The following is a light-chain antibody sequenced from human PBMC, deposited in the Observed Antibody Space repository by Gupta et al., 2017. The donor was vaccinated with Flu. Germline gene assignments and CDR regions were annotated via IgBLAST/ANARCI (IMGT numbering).Light chain of an antibody. CDR2: EVS. J-gene: IGLJ1*01. CDR3: SSYTSSSTPWV. Sequence: QSALTQPAYVSGSPGQSITISCTGTSSDVGGYNYVSWYQQHPDKAPKLMIYEVSNRPSGVSNRFSGSKSGNTASLTISGLQAEDEADYYCSSYTSSSTPWVFGTGTKVTVL. CDR1: SSDVGGYNY. V-gene: IGLV2-14*01.